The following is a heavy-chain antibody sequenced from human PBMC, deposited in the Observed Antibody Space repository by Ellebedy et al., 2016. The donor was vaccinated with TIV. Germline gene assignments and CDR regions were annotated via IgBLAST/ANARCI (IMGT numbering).Heavy chain of an antibody. J-gene: IGHJ1*01. V-gene: IGHV1-18*04. CDR1: GYTFTDYG. D-gene: IGHD6-6*01. CDR3: ARDRDIRSSSDFQH. CDR2: IGTDMGNT. Sequence: AASVKVSCKASGYTFTDYGITWLRQAPRQGLEWMGWIGTDMGNTNYAQKFRGRVTMTTDTSTTTGYMELRSLRSDDTALYYCARDRDIRSSSDFQHWGQGTLVTVSS.